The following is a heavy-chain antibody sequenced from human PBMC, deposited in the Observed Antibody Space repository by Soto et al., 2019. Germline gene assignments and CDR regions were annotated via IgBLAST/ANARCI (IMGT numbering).Heavy chain of an antibody. J-gene: IGHJ4*02. CDR1: GYTFTSYG. CDR3: ARDISEEWEPKYFDY. CDR2: ISAYNGNT. V-gene: IGHV1-18*01. Sequence: GASVKVSCKASGYTFTSYGISWVRQAPGQGLEWMGWISAYNGNTNYAQKLQGRVTMTTDTSTSTAYMELRSLRSDDTAVYYCARDISEEWEPKYFDYWGQGTLVTVSS. D-gene: IGHD1-26*01.